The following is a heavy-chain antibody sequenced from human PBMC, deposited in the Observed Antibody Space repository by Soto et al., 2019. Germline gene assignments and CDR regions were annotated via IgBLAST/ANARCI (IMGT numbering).Heavy chain of an antibody. J-gene: IGHJ4*02. V-gene: IGHV3-11*04. CDR1: GFSFSDYS. CDR2: ISNTAITD. CDR3: ARATDYGDYFDY. Sequence: GGSLRLSCVASGFSFSDYSMTWTRQAPGGGLDFVAFISNTAITDYYADSVKGRFTISRDNAKNSLYLQMNSLRAEDTAVYYCARATDYGDYFDYWGQGTLVTVSS. D-gene: IGHD4-17*01.